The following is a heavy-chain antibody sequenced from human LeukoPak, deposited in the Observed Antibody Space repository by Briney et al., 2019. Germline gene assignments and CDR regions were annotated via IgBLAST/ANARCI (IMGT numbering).Heavy chain of an antibody. CDR3: AREAYCSSTSCYGAFDI. V-gene: IGHV4-39*02. CDR2: INHSGST. J-gene: IGHJ3*02. Sequence: SETLSLTCTVSGGSISSSSYYWGWIRQPPGKGLEWIGEINHSGSTNYNPSLKSRVTISVDTSKNQFSLKRSSVTAADTAVYYCAREAYCSSTSCYGAFDIWGQGTMVTVSS. D-gene: IGHD2-2*01. CDR1: GGSISSSSYY.